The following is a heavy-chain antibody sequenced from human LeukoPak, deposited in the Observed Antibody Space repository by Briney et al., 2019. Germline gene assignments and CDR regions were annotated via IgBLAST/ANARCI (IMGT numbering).Heavy chain of an antibody. CDR1: GGSFSGYY. CDR2: INHSGST. D-gene: IGHD5-12*01. V-gene: IGHV4-34*01. CDR3: ARDLGIVATICYFDY. J-gene: IGHJ4*02. Sequence: PSETLSLTCAVYGGSFSGYYWSWIRQPPGKGLEWIGEINHSGSTNYNPSLKSRVTISVDTSKNQFSLKLSSVTAADTAVYYCARDLGIVATICYFDYWGQGTLVTVSS.